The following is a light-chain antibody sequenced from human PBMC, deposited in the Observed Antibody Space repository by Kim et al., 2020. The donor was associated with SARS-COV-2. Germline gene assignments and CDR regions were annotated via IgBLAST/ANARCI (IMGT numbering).Light chain of an antibody. J-gene: IGLJ2*01. Sequence: HPIIITRTRTSGDGGGHSDFSWYQRHAGTAARLMISDISYRPSGVSSRFSCFKAGKSSSLTISGLQVDDDAVYYCSLYTSTSTVVFGGGTQLTVL. CDR3: SLYTSTSTVV. CDR2: DIS. CDR1: SGDGGGHSD. V-gene: IGLV2-14*03.